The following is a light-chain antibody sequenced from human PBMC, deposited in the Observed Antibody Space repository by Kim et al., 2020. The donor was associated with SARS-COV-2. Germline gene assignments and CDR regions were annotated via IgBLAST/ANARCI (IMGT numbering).Light chain of an antibody. CDR3: QQRYITPPWT. J-gene: IGKJ1*01. CDR2: AAS. CDR1: QSVSSY. V-gene: IGKV1-39*01. Sequence: DIQLTQSPPSLSASVGDRVTITCRASQSVSSYLNWYQQKPGRAPKLLIYAASTLHTGVPSRFSGSGSGTDFTLAISGLQPEDFATYYCQQRYITPPWTFGQGTKVDIK.